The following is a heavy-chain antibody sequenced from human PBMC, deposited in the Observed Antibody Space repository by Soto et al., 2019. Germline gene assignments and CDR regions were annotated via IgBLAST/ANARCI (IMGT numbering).Heavy chain of an antibody. Sequence: GGSLRLSCAVSGFIFSNFGMHWVRQAPGKGLEWVAVIWYDGSNEYYADSVKGRFTISKDNSKNTLYLQMNSRRAEDTAVYYCARDDIPGRAVATDGMDVWGQGTTVTVSS. V-gene: IGHV3-33*01. CDR2: IWYDGSNE. J-gene: IGHJ6*02. CDR1: GFIFSNFG. D-gene: IGHD6-19*01. CDR3: ARDDIPGRAVATDGMDV.